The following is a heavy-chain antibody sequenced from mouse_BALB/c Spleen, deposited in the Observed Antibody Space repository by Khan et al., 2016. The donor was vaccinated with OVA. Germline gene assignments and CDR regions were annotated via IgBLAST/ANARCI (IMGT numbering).Heavy chain of an antibody. CDR3: AMGRTY. Sequence: EVQLQESGPGLVKPSQSLSLTCTVTGYSITSDYAWNWIRQFPGNKLEWMGYITYSGSTSHNPSLKSRISITRDTSKNPFFLQLNSVTTEDTATYYCAMGRTYWGQGTLVTVSA. D-gene: IGHD4-1*01. J-gene: IGHJ3*01. V-gene: IGHV3-2*02. CDR1: GYSITSDYA. CDR2: ITYSGST.